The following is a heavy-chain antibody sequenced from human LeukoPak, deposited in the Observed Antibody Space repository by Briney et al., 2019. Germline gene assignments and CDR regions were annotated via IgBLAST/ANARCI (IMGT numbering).Heavy chain of an antibody. CDR3: VRGSPGYSSSWHAY. CDR2: ISLDGNNE. J-gene: IGHJ4*02. Sequence: GRSLRLSCAASGFTFRNYYMHWVRQAPGKGLEWVAVISLDGNNEYYADSVKGRFSLSRDNSMNTLYLQLNSLRTEDTAMYYCVRGSPGYSSSWHAYWGQGTLVTVSS. CDR1: GFTFRNYY. V-gene: IGHV3-30-3*01. D-gene: IGHD6-13*01.